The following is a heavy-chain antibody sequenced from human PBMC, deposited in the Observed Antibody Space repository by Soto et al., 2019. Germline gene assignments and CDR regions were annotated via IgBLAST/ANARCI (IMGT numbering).Heavy chain of an antibody. D-gene: IGHD3-9*01. CDR3: AHYYYDILTGYPGPLY. CDR1: GFSLSTSGVG. Sequence: QITLKESGPTLVKPTQTLTLTCTFSGFSLSTSGVGVGWIRQPPGKALEWLALIYWDDDKRYSPSLKSRLTITKDTSKNQVVLTMTNMDPVDTATYYCAHYYYDILTGYPGPLYWGQGTLVTVSS. V-gene: IGHV2-5*02. CDR2: IYWDDDK. J-gene: IGHJ4*02.